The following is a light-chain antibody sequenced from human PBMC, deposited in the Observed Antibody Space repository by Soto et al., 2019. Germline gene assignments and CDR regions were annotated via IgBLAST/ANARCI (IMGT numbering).Light chain of an antibody. V-gene: IGKV3-20*01. CDR2: GAS. CDR1: QSVSSSY. CDR3: QQYANSPLT. Sequence: EIVLTQSPGTLSLSPGVGATLSCRASQSVSSSYLAWYQQKPGQAPRLLIYGASSRATGIPDRFSGSGSGTDFTLTISRLEPEDFAVYYCQQYANSPLTFGPGTKVDIK. J-gene: IGKJ3*01.